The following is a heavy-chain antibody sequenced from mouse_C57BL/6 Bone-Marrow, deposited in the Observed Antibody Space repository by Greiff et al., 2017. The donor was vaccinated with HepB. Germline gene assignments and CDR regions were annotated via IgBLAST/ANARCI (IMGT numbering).Heavy chain of an antibody. CDR2: ISNLAYSI. CDR3: ARHDYGPYYAMDY. J-gene: IGHJ4*01. D-gene: IGHD1-1*02. CDR1: GFTFSDYG. V-gene: IGHV5-15*01. Sequence: EVNLVESGGGLVQPGGSLKLSCAASGFTFSDYGMAWVRQAPRKGPEGVAFISNLAYSIYYADTVTGRFTISSENAKNTMYLEMSSMRSEDTAMYYCARHDYGPYYAMDYWGQGTSVTVSS.